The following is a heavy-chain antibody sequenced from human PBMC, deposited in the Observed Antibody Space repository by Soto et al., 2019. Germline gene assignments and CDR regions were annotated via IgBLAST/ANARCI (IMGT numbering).Heavy chain of an antibody. V-gene: IGHV1-18*01. Sequence: QVQLVQSGAEVKKPGASVKVSCKASGYTFISYGIAWVRQARGQGLEWMGWISTYNGNTHYAQKFQGRVTMTTDTSTSTTYMELKSLRSDDTAVYYCARLSAAVGGRFDPWGQGTLVTVSS. CDR3: ARLSAAVGGRFDP. D-gene: IGHD6-13*01. CDR2: ISTYNGNT. J-gene: IGHJ5*02. CDR1: GYTFISYG.